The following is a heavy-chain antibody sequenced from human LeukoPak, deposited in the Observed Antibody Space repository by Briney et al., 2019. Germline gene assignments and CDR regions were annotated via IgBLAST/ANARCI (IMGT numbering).Heavy chain of an antibody. J-gene: IGHJ6*03. CDR2: INHSGST. CDR3: ARHRRYGSGSYMGHYYYYMDV. Sequence: PSETLSLTCTVSGGSISSSSYYWSWIRQPPGKGLEWIGEINHSGSTNYNPSLKSRVTISVDTSKNQFSLKLSSVTAADTAVYYCARHRRYGSGSYMGHYYYYMDVWGKGTTVTISS. V-gene: IGHV4-39*01. CDR1: GGSISSSSYY. D-gene: IGHD3-10*01.